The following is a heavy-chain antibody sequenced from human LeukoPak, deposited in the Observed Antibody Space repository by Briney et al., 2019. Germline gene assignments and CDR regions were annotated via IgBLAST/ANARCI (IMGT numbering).Heavy chain of an antibody. CDR2: IYYSGST. V-gene: IGHV4-59*08. CDR1: GGSISSYY. J-gene: IGHJ4*02. CDR3: ARISGSYPKTVDY. Sequence: SETLSLTCTVSGGSISSYYWSWIRQPPGKGLEWIGYIYYSGSTNYNPSLKSRVTISVDTSKNQFSLKLSSVTAADTAVYYCARISGSYPKTVDYWGQGTLVTVSS. D-gene: IGHD1-26*01.